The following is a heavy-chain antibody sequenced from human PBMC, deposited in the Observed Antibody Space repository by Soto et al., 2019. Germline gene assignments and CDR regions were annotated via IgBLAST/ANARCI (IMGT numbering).Heavy chain of an antibody. J-gene: IGHJ4*02. CDR3: ALPTYYGSGSDDY. CDR2: ISSRSSTI. V-gene: IGHV3-48*01. CDR1: GFTFSSYR. Sequence: EVQLVESGGGLVQPGGSLRLSGAASGFTFSSYRMNWVRQAPGKGLESGSYISSRSSTIHYADSAKGGFTISIDNAKNSRYLPLTRLRAEDTAVYCCALPTYYGSGSDDYWGQGTLVTVSS. D-gene: IGHD3-10*01.